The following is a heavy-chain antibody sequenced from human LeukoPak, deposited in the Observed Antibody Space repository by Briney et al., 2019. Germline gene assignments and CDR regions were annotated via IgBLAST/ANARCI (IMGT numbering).Heavy chain of an antibody. D-gene: IGHD6-19*01. J-gene: IGHJ4*02. CDR2: IRYDASNT. V-gene: IGHV3-30*02. CDR1: GFTFSSYG. CDR3: TKDRRQWVVPYFDS. Sequence: GGSLRLSCAASGFTFSSYGMHWVRQAPDKGLEWVAFIRYDASNTYYGDSVKGRFTVSRDNSKNTLHLQTDSLRAEDTAIYYCTKDRRQWVVPYFDSWGQGTVVTVSP.